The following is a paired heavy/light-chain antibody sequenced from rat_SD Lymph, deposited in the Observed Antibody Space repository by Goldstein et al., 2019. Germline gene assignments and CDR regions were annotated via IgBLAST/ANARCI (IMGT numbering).Heavy chain of an antibody. V-gene: IGHV5-20*01. D-gene: IGHD1-11*01. CDR1: GFTFSYYG. J-gene: IGHJ3*01. CDR2: INYDGGST. CDR3: TTANYGGYSVGFAY. Sequence: EVQLVESGGGLVQPGRSMKLSCAASGFTFSYYGMAWVRQAPKKGLEWVAYINYDGGSTYYRDPVKGRFTISRDNAKSTLYLQMDSLRSEDTATYYCTTANYGGYSVGFAYWGQGTLVTVSS.
Light chain of an antibody. J-gene: IGKJ2-3*01. Sequence: EIVLTQSPTTMAASPGEKVTLTCRASSSVSYMHWYQQRSGASPKLWIYETSKLASGVPNRFSGSGSGTSYSLTINSMETEDAATYYCQQGSSYPYTFGAGTKLELK. CDR2: ETS. CDR3: QQGSSYPYT. CDR1: SSVSY. V-gene: IGKV4S5*01.